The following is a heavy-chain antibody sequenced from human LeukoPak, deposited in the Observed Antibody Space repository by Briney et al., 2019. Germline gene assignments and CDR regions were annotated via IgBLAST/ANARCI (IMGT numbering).Heavy chain of an antibody. V-gene: IGHV3-23*01. Sequence: PGGSLRLSCAASGFTFSSYAMSWVRQAPGKGLEWVSVISGSAGSTHYADSVKGRFTISRDNSKNTLCLQMNSLRAENTAVYYCARVEWELSYYFDYWGQGTLVTVSS. CDR1: GFTFSSYA. J-gene: IGHJ4*02. CDR2: ISGSAGST. CDR3: ARVEWELSYYFDY. D-gene: IGHD1-26*01.